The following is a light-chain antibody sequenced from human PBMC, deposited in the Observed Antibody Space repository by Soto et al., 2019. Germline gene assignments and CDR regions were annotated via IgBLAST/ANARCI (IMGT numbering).Light chain of an antibody. CDR2: KAS. J-gene: IGKJ1*01. Sequence: GDRVYRTFLASQSISSWLAWYQQKPGKAPNLLIHKASHLESGVPSRFIGSGSRTEFTLTISRLQPGDFAPYYCHPWSPHPCTSDQGTKVDIK. CDR1: QSISSW. CDR3: HPWSPHPCT. V-gene: IGKV1-5*03.